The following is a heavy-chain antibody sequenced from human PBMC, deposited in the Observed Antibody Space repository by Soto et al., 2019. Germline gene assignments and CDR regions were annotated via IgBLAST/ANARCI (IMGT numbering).Heavy chain of an antibody. J-gene: IGHJ6*02. CDR3: ARGGPNYYYYYGMDV. V-gene: IGHV1-3*01. D-gene: IGHD1-26*01. CDR2: INAGNGNT. CDR1: GYSFTSYA. Sequence: ASVKVSCKASGYSFTSYAMHWVRQAPGQRLEWMGWINAGNGNTKYSQKFQGRVAITRDTSVSTAYMELSRLRSDDTAVYYCARGGPNYYYYYGMDVWGQGTTVTVSS.